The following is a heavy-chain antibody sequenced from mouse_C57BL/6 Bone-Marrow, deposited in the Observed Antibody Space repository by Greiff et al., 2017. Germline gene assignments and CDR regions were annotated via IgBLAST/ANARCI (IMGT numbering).Heavy chain of an antibody. Sequence: EVHLVESGGDLVKPGGSLKLSCAASGFTFSSYGMSWVRQTPDKRLEWVATISSGGSYTYYPDRVKGRFTLSRDNAKNTLYLQMSMLKTEDTAKYYCARPLYYDYGYYFDYWGQGTTLTVSS. CDR3: ARPLYYDYGYYFDY. CDR1: GFTFSSYG. J-gene: IGHJ2*01. D-gene: IGHD2-4*01. V-gene: IGHV5-6*01. CDR2: ISSGGSYT.